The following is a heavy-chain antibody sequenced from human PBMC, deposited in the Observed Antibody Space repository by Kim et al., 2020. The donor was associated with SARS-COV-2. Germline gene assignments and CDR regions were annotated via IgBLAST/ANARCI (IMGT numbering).Heavy chain of an antibody. CDR2: IYPGDSDT. Sequence: GESLKISCKGSGYSFTSYWIGWVRQMPGKGLEWMGIIYPGDSDTRYSPSFQGQVTISAYKSISTAYLQWSSLKASDTAMYYCARYGSSLPSYYGMDVWGQGTTVTVSS. CDR3: ARYGSSLPSYYGMDV. J-gene: IGHJ6*02. CDR1: GYSFTSYW. V-gene: IGHV5-51*01. D-gene: IGHD6-6*01.